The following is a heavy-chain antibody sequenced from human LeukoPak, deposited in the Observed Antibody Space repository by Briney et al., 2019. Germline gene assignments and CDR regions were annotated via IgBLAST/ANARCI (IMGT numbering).Heavy chain of an antibody. J-gene: IGHJ4*02. CDR2: IKRNGDTT. D-gene: IGHD6-19*01. CDR3: AKDIGSGCSFDY. Sequence: GGSLTLSCAASGFTFHSYAMHWVRQAPGKGLEWIALIKRNGDTTYNADSLKGRFTISSANRNNSLYMQISRMRTEDTALYYCAKDIGSGCSFDYWGQGTLVTVSS. CDR1: GFTFHSYA. V-gene: IGHV3-43*02.